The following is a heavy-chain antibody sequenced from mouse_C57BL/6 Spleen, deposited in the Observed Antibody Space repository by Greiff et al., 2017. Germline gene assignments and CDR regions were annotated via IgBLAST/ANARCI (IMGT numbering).Heavy chain of an antibody. CDR1: GFTFSSYG. J-gene: IGHJ3*01. D-gene: IGHD3-2*02. CDR3: ARGTAQATAWFAY. Sequence: EVQLVESGGDLVKPGGSLKLSCAASGFTFSSYGMSWVRQTPDKRLEWVATISSGGSYTYYPDSVKGRFTISRDNAKNTLYLQMSSLKSEDTAMXYCARGTAQATAWFAYWGQGTLVTVSA. CDR2: ISSGGSYT. V-gene: IGHV5-6*01.